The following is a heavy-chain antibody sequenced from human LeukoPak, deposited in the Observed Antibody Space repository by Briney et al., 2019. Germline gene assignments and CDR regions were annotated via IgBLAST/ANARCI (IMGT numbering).Heavy chain of an antibody. Sequence: GASVKVSCKASGYTFTGYYMHWVQQVPGQGLEWMGWINPNSGGTNYAQKFQGWVTMTRDTSISTAYMELSRLRSDDTAVYYCARGRGLTGYLLDYWGQGTLVTVSS. CDR3: ARGRGLTGYLLDY. CDR2: INPNSGGT. D-gene: IGHD3-9*01. V-gene: IGHV1-2*04. CDR1: GYTFTGYY. J-gene: IGHJ4*02.